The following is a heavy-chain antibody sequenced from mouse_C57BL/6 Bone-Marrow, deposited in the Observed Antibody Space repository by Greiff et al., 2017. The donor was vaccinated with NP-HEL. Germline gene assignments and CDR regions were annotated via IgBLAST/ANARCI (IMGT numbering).Heavy chain of an antibody. V-gene: IGHV1-64*01. CDR3: ARYCGSSYGYFDV. Sequence: VQLKQPGAELVKPGASVKLSCKASGYTFTSYWMHWVKQRPGQGLEWIGMIHPNSGSTNYNEKFKSKATLTVDKSSSTAYMQLSSLTSEDSAVYYCARYCGSSYGYFDVWGTGTTVTVSS. J-gene: IGHJ1*03. D-gene: IGHD1-1*01. CDR1: GYTFTSYW. CDR2: IHPNSGST.